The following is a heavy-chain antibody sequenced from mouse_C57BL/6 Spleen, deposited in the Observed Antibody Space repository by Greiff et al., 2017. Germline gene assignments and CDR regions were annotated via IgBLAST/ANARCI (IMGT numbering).Heavy chain of an antibody. D-gene: IGHD1-1*01. CDR1: GYTFTDHI. Sequence: VQLQQSGAELASPGASVTLSCKASGYTFTDHIMNWVKKRPGQGLEWIGRIYPVSGETNYNQKFMGKATFSVDRSSITVYMVLNSLTSEDPAVYSCARGGLPRGGAFDYWGQGTTLTVSS. CDR2: IYPVSGET. CDR3: ARGGLPRGGAFDY. V-gene: IGHV1-11*01. J-gene: IGHJ2*01.